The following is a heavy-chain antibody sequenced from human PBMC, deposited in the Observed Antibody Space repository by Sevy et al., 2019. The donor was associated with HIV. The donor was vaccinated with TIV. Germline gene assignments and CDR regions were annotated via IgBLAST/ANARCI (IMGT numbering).Heavy chain of an antibody. CDR3: ARGLASGY. V-gene: IGHV3-74*01. Sequence: GGSLRLSCAVSGFTFRNYGIHWFRQAPGKGLVWVSGINNDGGYTNYADSVKGRFTISRDNAKNTLYLEMTSLRVEDTAVYYCARGLASGYWGQGTLVTVSS. D-gene: IGHD5-12*01. CDR1: GFTFRNYG. CDR2: INNDGGYT. J-gene: IGHJ4*02.